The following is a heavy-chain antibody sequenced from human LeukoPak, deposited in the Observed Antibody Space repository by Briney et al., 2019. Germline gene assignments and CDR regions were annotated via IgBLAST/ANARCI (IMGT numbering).Heavy chain of an antibody. D-gene: IGHD3-22*01. V-gene: IGHV3-7*01. CDR2: IKQDGSEK. CDR3: AGLSGGFYDTNDYA. CDR1: GFIFSSYW. J-gene: IGHJ5*02. Sequence: GGSLRLSCAASGFIFSSYWMSWVRQAPGKGLEWVANIKQDGSEKYYVDSVKGRFTISRDNAKNSLYLQMNILRVEDTAVYYCAGLSGGFYDTNDYAWGQGTLVTVSS.